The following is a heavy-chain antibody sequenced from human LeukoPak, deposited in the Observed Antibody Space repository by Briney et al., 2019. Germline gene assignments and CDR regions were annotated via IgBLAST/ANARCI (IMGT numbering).Heavy chain of an antibody. CDR3: ARIDDFYGMDV. CDR1: GFTFSSYG. J-gene: IGHJ6*02. Sequence: GGSLRLSCAASGFTFSSYGMHWVRQAPGKGLEWVAVIWYDGSNKYYADSVKGRFTISRDNSKNTLYLQMNSLRAEDTAVYYCARIDDFYGMDVWGQGTTVTVSS. CDR2: IWYDGSNK. V-gene: IGHV3-30*19. D-gene: IGHD3-3*01.